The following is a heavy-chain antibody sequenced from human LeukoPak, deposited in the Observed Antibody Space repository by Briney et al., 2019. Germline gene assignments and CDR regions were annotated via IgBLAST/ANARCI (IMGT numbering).Heavy chain of an antibody. D-gene: IGHD3-10*01. V-gene: IGHV1-24*01. J-gene: IGHJ6*04. CDR2: FDPEDGET. Sequence: GASVKVSCKVSGYTLTELSMHWVRQAPGRGLEWMGGFDPEDGETIYAQKFQGRVTMTEDTSTDTAYMELSSLRSEDTAVYYCATMTWFGELFMDVWGKGTTVTISS. CDR3: ATMTWFGELFMDV. CDR1: GYTLTELS.